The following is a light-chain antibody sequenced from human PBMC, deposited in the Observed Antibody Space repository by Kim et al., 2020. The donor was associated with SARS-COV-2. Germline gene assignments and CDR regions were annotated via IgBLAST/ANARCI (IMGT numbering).Light chain of an antibody. CDR3: SSYTSNNYWV. Sequence: QSALTQPASVSGSPGQSITISCTGTSSDVGGYNYVSWYQQHTGKAPKLMIYDVINRPSGVSNRFSGSRSGDTASLTISGLQAEDEADYYCSSYTSNNYWVFGGGTQLTVL. CDR2: DVI. CDR1: SSDVGGYNY. J-gene: IGLJ3*02. V-gene: IGLV2-14*03.